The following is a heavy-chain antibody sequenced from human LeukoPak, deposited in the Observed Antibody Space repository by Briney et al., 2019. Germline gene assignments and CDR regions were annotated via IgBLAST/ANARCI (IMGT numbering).Heavy chain of an antibody. D-gene: IGHD3-10*01. Sequence: GGCLRLSCAAAGFTFSSYWMSWVRQAPGMGREWVANIKQDGSEKYYVDSVKGRFTISRDNAKNSLYLQMNSLRSEDTAVYYCASEGHYYGSGSSQRGDWFDPWGQGTLVTVSS. J-gene: IGHJ5*02. V-gene: IGHV3-7*01. CDR2: IKQDGSEK. CDR1: GFTFSSYW. CDR3: ASEGHYYGSGSSQRGDWFDP.